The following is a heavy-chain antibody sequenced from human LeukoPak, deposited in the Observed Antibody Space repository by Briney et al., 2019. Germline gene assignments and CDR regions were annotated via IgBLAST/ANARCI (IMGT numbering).Heavy chain of an antibody. CDR1: AFTFSDYY. J-gene: IGHJ6*03. Sequence: PGQSLRLSCAASAFTFSDYYMSWIRQAPGKGLEWVSYISSSVSTIYYADSVNGRFTICRDNAKNSLYLQMNSLRAEDTAVYYCARDGYYDFWSGYYSHYYYYMDVWGKGTTVTVSS. CDR3: ARDGYYDFWSGYYSHYYYYMDV. V-gene: IGHV3-11*04. D-gene: IGHD3-3*01. CDR2: ISSSVSTI.